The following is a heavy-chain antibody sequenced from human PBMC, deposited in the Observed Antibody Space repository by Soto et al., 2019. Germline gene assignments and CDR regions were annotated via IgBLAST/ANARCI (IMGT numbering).Heavy chain of an antibody. CDR1: RVTFYIHV. CDR2: IGHSGYSI. Sequence: GSIGISRASCRVTFYIHVMAGVRKAQGKGLEWVSSIGHSGYSINYGDSVKGRFTISRDNSKNMVFLEMNGLRAEDTAVYYCARSDDKDILTGCYNWGQGALVTVSS. V-gene: IGHV3-23*01. D-gene: IGHD3-9*01. J-gene: IGHJ4*02. CDR3: ARSDDKDILTGCYN.